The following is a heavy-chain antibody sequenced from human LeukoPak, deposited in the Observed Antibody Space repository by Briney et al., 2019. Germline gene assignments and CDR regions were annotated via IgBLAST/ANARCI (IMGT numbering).Heavy chain of an antibody. D-gene: IGHD3-9*01. CDR2: IWYDGSNK. CDR3: AKDYDILTAVYYFDY. Sequence: GGSLRLSCAASGFTFSSYGMHWVRQAPGKGLEWVALIWYDGSNKYYADSVKGRFTISRDNSTNTLYLQMNSLRAEDTAVYYCAKDYDILTAVYYFDYWGQGTLVTLSS. CDR1: GFTFSSYG. J-gene: IGHJ4*02. V-gene: IGHV3-33*06.